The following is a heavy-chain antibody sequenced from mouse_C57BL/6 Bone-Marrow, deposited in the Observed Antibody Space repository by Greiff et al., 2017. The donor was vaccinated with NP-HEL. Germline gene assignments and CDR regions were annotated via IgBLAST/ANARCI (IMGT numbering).Heavy chain of an antibody. D-gene: IGHD2-5*01. J-gene: IGHJ2*01. V-gene: IGHV1-54*01. CDR2: INPGSGGT. CDR3: ATYYSNYPYFDY. Sequence: VKLQESGAELVRPGTSVKVSCKASGYAFTNYLIEWVKQRPGQGLEWIGVINPGSGGTNYNEKFKGKATLTADKSSSTAYMQLSSLTSEDSAVYFCATYYSNYPYFDYWGQGTTLTVSS. CDR1: GYAFTNYL.